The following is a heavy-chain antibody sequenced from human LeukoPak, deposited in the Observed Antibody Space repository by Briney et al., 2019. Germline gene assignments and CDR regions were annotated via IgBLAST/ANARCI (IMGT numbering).Heavy chain of an antibody. V-gene: IGHV1-2*02. D-gene: IGHD3-22*01. CDR3: ARPRRITMIVVANNWFDP. CDR2: INPNSGGT. CDR1: GYTFTGYY. J-gene: IGHJ5*02. Sequence: ASVKVSCRASGYTFTGYYMHWVRQAPGQGLEWMGWINPNSGGTNYAQKFQGRVTMTRDTSISTAYMELSRLRSDDTAVYYCARPRRITMIVVANNWFDPWGQGTLVTVSS.